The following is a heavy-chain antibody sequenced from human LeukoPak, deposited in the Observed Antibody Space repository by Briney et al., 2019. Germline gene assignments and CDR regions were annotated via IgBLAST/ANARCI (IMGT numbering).Heavy chain of an antibody. CDR2: IRYDGSNK. V-gene: IGHV3-30*02. Sequence: PGGSLRLSCAASGFTFSSYGMHWVRQAPGKGLEWVAFIRYDGSNKYYADSVKGRFTISRDNSKNTLYLQIHNLRVEDTALYYCAKDRLYLGYFDNWGQGTLVTVSS. D-gene: IGHD2/OR15-2a*01. CDR3: AKDRLYLGYFDN. J-gene: IGHJ4*02. CDR1: GFTFSSYG.